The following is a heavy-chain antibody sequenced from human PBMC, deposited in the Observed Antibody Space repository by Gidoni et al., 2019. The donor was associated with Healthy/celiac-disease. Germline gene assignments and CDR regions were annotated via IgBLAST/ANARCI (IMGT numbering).Heavy chain of an antibody. CDR2: ISGSGGST. V-gene: IGHV3-23*01. D-gene: IGHD5-12*01. J-gene: IGHJ4*02. Sequence: EVQLLESGGGLVQPGGSLRLSCAASGLPFSSYAMSWVRQAPGKGLEWVSAISGSGGSTYYADSVKGRFTISRDNSKNTLYLQMNSLRAEDTAVYYCAKGLSRDGYPYDYWGQGTLVTVSS. CDR3: AKGLSRDGYPYDY. CDR1: GLPFSSYA.